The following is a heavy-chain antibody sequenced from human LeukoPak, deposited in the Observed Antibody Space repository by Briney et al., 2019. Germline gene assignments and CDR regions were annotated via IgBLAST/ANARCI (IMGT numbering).Heavy chain of an antibody. D-gene: IGHD2-15*01. J-gene: IGHJ3*01. CDR1: GVSISSGGYY. CDR2: IFFSGST. V-gene: IGHV4-31*03. Sequence: KPSQTLSLTCTVSGVSISSGGYYWSWIRQHPGKGLEWIGYIFFSGSTYYNPSLESRVNISVDTSENQFPLKVTSVTAADTAVYYCARVVAGLAALDVWGQGTVVTVSS. CDR3: ARVVAGLAALDV.